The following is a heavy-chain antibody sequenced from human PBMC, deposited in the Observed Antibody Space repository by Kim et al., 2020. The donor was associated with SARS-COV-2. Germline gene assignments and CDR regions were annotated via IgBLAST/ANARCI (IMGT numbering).Heavy chain of an antibody. CDR3: ANGYSSGWSRHYGMDV. Sequence: SETLSLTCTVSGGSISSSSYYWGWIRQPPGKGLEWIGSIYYSGSTYYNPSLKSRVTISVDTSKNQFSLKLSSVTTADTAVYYCANGYSSGWSRHYGMDVWGQGTTVTVSS. V-gene: IGHV4-39*01. CDR1: GGSISSSSYY. CDR2: IYYSGST. J-gene: IGHJ6*02. D-gene: IGHD6-19*01.